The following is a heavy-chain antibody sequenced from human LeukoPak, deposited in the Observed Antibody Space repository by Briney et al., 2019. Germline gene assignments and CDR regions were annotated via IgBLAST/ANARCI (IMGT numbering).Heavy chain of an antibody. CDR2: IYPGDSDT. CDR1: GYSFTSYW. CDR3: ARQGCSSTSCYLSPDY. V-gene: IGHV5-51*01. J-gene: IGHJ4*02. D-gene: IGHD2-2*01. Sequence: PGEPLKISCKGSGYSFTSYWIGWVRQMPGKGLEWMGIIYPGDSDTRYSPSFQGQVTISADKSISTAYLQWSSLKASDTAMYYCARQGCSSTSCYLSPDYWGQGTLVTVSS.